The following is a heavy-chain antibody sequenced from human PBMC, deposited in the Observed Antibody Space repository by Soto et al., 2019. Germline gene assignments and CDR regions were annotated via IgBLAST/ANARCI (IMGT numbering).Heavy chain of an antibody. CDR2: IIPMFGTT. CDR1: GGTFSSNG. CDR3: AWVVPTATILGALDI. D-gene: IGHD3-3*02. Sequence: QVQLVQSGAEVKKPGSSLKVSCKASGGTFSSNGISWVRQAPGQGLEWMGGIIPMFGTTDYSQKFQGRVSITADTSTSTAYMELNSLRSGDTAIYYWAWVVPTATILGALDIWGQGTLVTVSS. V-gene: IGHV1-69*06. J-gene: IGHJ4*02.